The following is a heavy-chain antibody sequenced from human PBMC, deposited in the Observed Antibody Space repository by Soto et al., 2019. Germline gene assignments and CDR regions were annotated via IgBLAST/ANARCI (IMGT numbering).Heavy chain of an antibody. V-gene: IGHV3-23*01. CDR3: AKSHNRITIFGVVIISYFDY. CDR2: ISGSGGST. J-gene: IGHJ4*02. D-gene: IGHD3-3*01. CDR1: GFTFSSYA. Sequence: GGSLRLSCAASGFTFSSYAMSWVRQAPGKGLEWVSAISGSGGSTYYADSVKGRFTISRDNSKNTLYLQMNSLRAEDTAVYYCAKSHNRITIFGVVIISYFDYWGQGTLVTVSS.